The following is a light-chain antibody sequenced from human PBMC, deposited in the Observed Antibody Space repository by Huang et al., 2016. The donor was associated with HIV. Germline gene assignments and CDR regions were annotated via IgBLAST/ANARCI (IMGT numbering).Light chain of an antibody. Sequence: DIVMIQSPLSLPVSPGEPASISCTSSQRLLQTNGYNYLDWYLQKPGQSPQLLIYFGSSRASGVPDRISGGGSGTRFSLNISRVEAEDAGIYYCMEALKTPYTFGQGTKLEIK. J-gene: IGKJ2*01. CDR3: MEALKTPYT. CDR1: QRLLQTNGYNY. V-gene: IGKV2-28*01. CDR2: FGS.